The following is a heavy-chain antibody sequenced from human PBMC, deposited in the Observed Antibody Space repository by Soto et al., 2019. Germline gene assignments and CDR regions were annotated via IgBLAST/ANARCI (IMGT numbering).Heavy chain of an antibody. Sequence: QDQLVQSGAEVKKPGASVKVSCKASAHSVDSDGVTWVRQAPGQGLERMGWINTRNGVIHYAQKFQDRVTMTADTPTRTDSMEVRSLRSDDTAVYYCARRGNPLMDAWGEGTTVIVSS. CDR3: ARRGNPLMDA. CDR1: AHSVDSDG. CDR2: INTRNGVI. V-gene: IGHV1-18*01. J-gene: IGHJ6*04.